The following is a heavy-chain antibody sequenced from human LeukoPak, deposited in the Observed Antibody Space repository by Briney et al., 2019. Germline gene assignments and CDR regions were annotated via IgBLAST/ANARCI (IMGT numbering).Heavy chain of an antibody. CDR2: ISGSGGST. D-gene: IGHD3-9*01. CDR3: AAPVYYDILTGYYRYYYYYSMDV. Sequence: GGPLRLSCAASGFTFSSYAMSWVRQAPGKGLEWVSAISGSGGSTYYADSVKGRFTISRDNSKNTLYLQMNSLRAEDTVVYYCAAPVYYDILTGYYRYYYYYSMDVWGQGTTVTVSS. V-gene: IGHV3-23*01. J-gene: IGHJ6*02. CDR1: GFTFSSYA.